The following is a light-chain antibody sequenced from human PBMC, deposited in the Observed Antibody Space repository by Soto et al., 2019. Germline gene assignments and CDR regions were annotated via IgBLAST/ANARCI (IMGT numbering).Light chain of an antibody. CDR3: QQYGTAPT. V-gene: IGKV3-20*01. Sequence: EIVLTQSPATLSLSPGERATISCRASQTVSSIYVAWYQQKPGQAPRLLIYGASWKATGIPYRFSGSGSGTDFTLTISRLEPEDFAVYYCQQYGTAPTFGQGTKVEIK. J-gene: IGKJ1*01. CDR2: GAS. CDR1: QTVSSIY.